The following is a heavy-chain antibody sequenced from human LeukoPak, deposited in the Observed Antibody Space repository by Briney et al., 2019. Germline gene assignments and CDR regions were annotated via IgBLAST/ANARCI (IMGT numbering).Heavy chain of an antibody. CDR3: ARDYDFWSGYYYYYGMDV. CDR1: GYTFTGYY. J-gene: IGHJ6*02. V-gene: IGHV1-18*04. Sequence: ASVKVSCKASGYTFTGYYMHWVRQAPGQGLEWMGWISAYNGNTNYAQKLQGRVTMTTDTSTSTAYMELRSLRSDDTAVYYCARDYDFWSGYYYYYGMDVWGQGTTVTVSS. D-gene: IGHD3-3*01. CDR2: ISAYNGNT.